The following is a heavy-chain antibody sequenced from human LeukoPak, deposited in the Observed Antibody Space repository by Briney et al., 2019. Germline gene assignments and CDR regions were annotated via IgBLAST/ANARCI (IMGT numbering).Heavy chain of an antibody. CDR1: GCSFTSYW. Sequence: PGASLQISCKGSGCSFTSYWIGWVRQLPGKGLEWMGIIYPGDSDTRYSPSFQGQVTISADKSISTAYLQWSSLKASDTAMYYCASQNYYDSSGPNDAFDIWGQGTMVTVSS. CDR2: IYPGDSDT. V-gene: IGHV5-51*01. J-gene: IGHJ3*02. CDR3: ASQNYYDSSGPNDAFDI. D-gene: IGHD3-22*01.